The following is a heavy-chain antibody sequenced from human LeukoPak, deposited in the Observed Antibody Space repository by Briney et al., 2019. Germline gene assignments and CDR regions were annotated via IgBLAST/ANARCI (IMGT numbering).Heavy chain of an antibody. Sequence: PSETLSLTCTVSGGSISSSSYYWGWIRQPPGKGLEGIGSIYYSGSTYYNPSLKSRVTISVDTSKNQFSLKLSSVTAADTAVYYCAGGYCSSTSCYAPSIRAPRDRTFQHWGQGTLVTVSS. CDR2: IYYSGST. D-gene: IGHD2-2*01. J-gene: IGHJ1*01. CDR3: AGGYCSSTSCYAPSIRAPRDRTFQH. CDR1: GGSISSSSYY. V-gene: IGHV4-39*07.